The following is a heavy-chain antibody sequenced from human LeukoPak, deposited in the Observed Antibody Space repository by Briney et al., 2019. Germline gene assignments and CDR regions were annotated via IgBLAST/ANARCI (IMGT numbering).Heavy chain of an antibody. CDR3: ARGIYYFDY. J-gene: IGHJ4*02. CDR2: ISYDGSNK. CDR1: GFTFSSFW. V-gene: IGHV3-30*03. Sequence: GGSLRLSCAASGFTFSSFWMSWVRQAPGKGLEWVAVISYDGSNKYYADSVKGRFTISRDNSKNTLYLQMNSLRAEDTAVYYCARGIYYFDYWGQGTLVTVSS.